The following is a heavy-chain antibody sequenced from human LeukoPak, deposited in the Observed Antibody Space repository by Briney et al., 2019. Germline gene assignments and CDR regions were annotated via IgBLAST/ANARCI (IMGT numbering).Heavy chain of an antibody. D-gene: IGHD5-24*01. V-gene: IGHV3-48*03. CDR3: ARVEMATIGVDY. J-gene: IGHJ4*02. CDR2: ISSSGSTI. CDR1: GFTFSSYE. Sequence: GGSLRLSCAASGFTFSSYEMNWIRQAPGKGLEWVSYISSSGSTIYYADSVKGRFTISRDNAKNSLYLQMNSLRAEDTAVYYCARVEMATIGVDYWGQGTLVTVSS.